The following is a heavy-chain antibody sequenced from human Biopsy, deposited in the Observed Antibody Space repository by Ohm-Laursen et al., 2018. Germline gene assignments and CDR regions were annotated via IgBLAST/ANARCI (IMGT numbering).Heavy chain of an antibody. D-gene: IGHD3-22*01. J-gene: IGHJ5*02. CDR2: IKATNGDT. CDR3: TRGSYYYDSLAYYYWFDP. CDR1: GYTFTGYH. Sequence: ASVKVSCKASGYTFTGYHVHWVRQAPGQGLEWMGWIKATNGDTNYAQKFQGRVTMTRDTSISTAYVDLSCLRSDDTAVYYCTRGSYYYDSLAYYYWFDPWGQGTLVTVSS. V-gene: IGHV1-2*02.